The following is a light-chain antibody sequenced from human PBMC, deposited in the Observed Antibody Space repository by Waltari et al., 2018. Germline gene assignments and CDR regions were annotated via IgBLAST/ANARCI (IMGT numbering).Light chain of an antibody. V-gene: IGKV4-1*01. Sequence: DIVMTQSPDSLAVSLGERATINCKSSQTVLHSSDTKNYVAWYQQKPGQPPTLLIYWSSTRESGVPDRFSGSGSGTDFTLTISSLQAEDVAVYYCHQYSSTPWTFGQGTKVEVK. CDR2: WSS. CDR3: HQYSSTPWT. J-gene: IGKJ1*01. CDR1: QTVLHSSDTKNY.